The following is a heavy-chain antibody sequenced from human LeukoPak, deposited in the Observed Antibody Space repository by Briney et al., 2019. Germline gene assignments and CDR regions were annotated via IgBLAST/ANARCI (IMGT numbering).Heavy chain of an antibody. Sequence: SETLSLTCAVSGYSISSGYYWGWIRQHPGKGREWIGSIYHSGSTYYNPSLKSRVTISVDTSKHQFSLKLSSVTAADTAVYYCARHDDYYDSSGCFDYWGQGTLVTVSS. D-gene: IGHD3-22*01. J-gene: IGHJ4*02. CDR1: GYSISSGYY. CDR2: IYHSGST. CDR3: ARHDDYYDSSGCFDY. V-gene: IGHV4-38-2*01.